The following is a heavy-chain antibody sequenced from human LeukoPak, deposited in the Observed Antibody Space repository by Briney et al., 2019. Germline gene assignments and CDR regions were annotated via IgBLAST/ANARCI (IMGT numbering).Heavy chain of an antibody. CDR3: ARVGWGNVAAYPNWLDP. Sequence: PSETLSLTCTVSGGSISSNSHYWGWIRQPPGTGLEWIANIFHNGNTAYNPSLKRRVTISIDTSQNQLSLRLSCVTAADTAVYYCARVGWGNVAAYPNWLDPWGQGTVVTVSS. D-gene: IGHD3-16*01. CDR1: GGSISSNSHY. CDR2: IFHNGNT. V-gene: IGHV4-39*07. J-gene: IGHJ5*02.